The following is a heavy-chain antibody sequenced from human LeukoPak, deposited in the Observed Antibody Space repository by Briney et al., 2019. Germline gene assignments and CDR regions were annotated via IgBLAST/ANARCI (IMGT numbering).Heavy chain of an antibody. CDR1: GYTFTICG. J-gene: IGHJ4*01. CDR2: ISAYNGNT. Sequence: AAVKLSFTSSGYTFTICGISWVRLAPGQGLGWMGCISAYNGNTNYAQKLQGRGTMTTDTSTSTAYMEVRSLRSDHTAVYYCARGLFGELVFDYWGHGTLVTVSS. CDR3: ARGLFGELVFDY. V-gene: IGHV1-18*01. D-gene: IGHD3-10*02.